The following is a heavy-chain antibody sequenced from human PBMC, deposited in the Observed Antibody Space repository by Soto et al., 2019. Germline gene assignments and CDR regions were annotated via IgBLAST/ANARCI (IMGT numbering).Heavy chain of an antibody. D-gene: IGHD3-10*01. CDR3: ARQSRPMVRGVINYGMDV. J-gene: IGHJ6*02. Sequence: GASRKVCCKASDYTCNSYGISWVRQAPGQGLEWMGWISADNGNTNYVQKLQGRVTLTTDTSTSTAYMELRSLRSDDTAVYYCARQSRPMVRGVINYGMDVWGQGTTVTVSS. V-gene: IGHV1-18*01. CDR2: ISADNGNT. CDR1: DYTCNSYG.